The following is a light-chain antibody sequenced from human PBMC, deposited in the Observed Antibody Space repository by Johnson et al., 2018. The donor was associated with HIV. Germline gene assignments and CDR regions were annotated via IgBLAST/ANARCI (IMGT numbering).Light chain of an antibody. CDR1: SSNIGAGYD. CDR3: GTWDRSLSAL. Sequence: QSVLTQPPSVSGAPGQRVTISCTGSSSNIGAGYDVHWYQQFPGTAPKLLIYGNDNRPSGVPERFSGSKSGTSASLAITGLQTGDEADYYCGTWDRSLSALFGTGTKVTVL. V-gene: IGLV1-40*01. CDR2: GND. J-gene: IGLJ1*01.